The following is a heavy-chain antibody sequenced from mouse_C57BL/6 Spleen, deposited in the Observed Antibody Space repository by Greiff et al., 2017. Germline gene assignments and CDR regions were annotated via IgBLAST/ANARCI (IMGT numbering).Heavy chain of an antibody. CDR1: GYTFTDYY. D-gene: IGHD2-3*01. CDR2: INPNNGGT. V-gene: IGHV1-26*01. Sequence: EVQLQQSGPELVKPGASVKISCKASGYTFTDYYMNWVKQSHGKSLEWIGDINPNNGGTSYNQKFKGKATLTVDKSSSTAYMELRSLTSEDSAVYYCARGEIYDGYYGNWGQGTTLTVSS. J-gene: IGHJ2*01. CDR3: ARGEIYDGYYGN.